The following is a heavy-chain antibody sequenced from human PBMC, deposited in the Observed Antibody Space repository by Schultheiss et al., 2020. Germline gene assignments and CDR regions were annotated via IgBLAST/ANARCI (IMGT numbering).Heavy chain of an antibody. D-gene: IGHD6-6*01. CDR3: ARELGNEYSSSSGLGL. V-gene: IGHV4-34*01. CDR2: INHSGST. Sequence: GSLRLSCAASGFTFSSYSMNWVRQAPGKGLEWIGEINHSGSTNYNPSLKSRVTISLDTSRNQFSLKLSSVTAADTAVYYCARELGNEYSSSSGLGLWGRGTLVTVSS. CDR1: GFTFSSYS. J-gene: IGHJ2*01.